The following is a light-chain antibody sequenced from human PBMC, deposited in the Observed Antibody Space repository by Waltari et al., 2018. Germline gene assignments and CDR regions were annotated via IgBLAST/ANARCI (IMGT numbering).Light chain of an antibody. V-gene: IGKV3-20*01. CDR2: GAS. CDR1: QRVSRD. CDR3: QHYVRLPAT. J-gene: IGKJ1*01. Sequence: EIVLTQSPGSLTSSPGERVTLSCRASQRVSRDSAWYQQIPGQAPRLLIFGASNRATGIPDRFSGSGSGTDFSLTISRLEPEDFAVYYCQHYVRLPATFGRGTKVEIK.